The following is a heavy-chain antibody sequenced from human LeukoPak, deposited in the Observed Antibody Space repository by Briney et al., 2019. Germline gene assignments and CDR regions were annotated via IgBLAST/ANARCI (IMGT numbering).Heavy chain of an antibody. CDR1: GGSFSGYY. CDR3: ARSHTPQYYYDSSGLYY. V-gene: IGHV4-34*01. D-gene: IGHD3-22*01. CDR2: INHSGST. Sequence: SETLSLTCAVYGGSFSGYYWSWIRQPPGKGLEWIGEINHSGSTNYNPSLKSRVTISVDTPKNQFSLKLSSVTAADTAVYYCARSHTPQYYYDSSGLYYWGQGTLVTVSS. J-gene: IGHJ4*02.